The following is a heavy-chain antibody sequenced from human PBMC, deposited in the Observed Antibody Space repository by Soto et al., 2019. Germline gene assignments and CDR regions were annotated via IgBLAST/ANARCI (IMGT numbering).Heavy chain of an antibody. V-gene: IGHV1-46*01. Sequence: ASVKVSCKASGYTFTSYYIHWVRLAPGQGLEWIGIINPSGGSTRYALRFQGRVTMTRDTSTSTLYMELSSLRSEDTAVYYCARLRVGATDLYYYSYYGMDVWSQGTTVTVSS. CDR1: GYTFTSYY. CDR3: ARLRVGATDLYYYSYYGMDV. CDR2: INPSGGST. J-gene: IGHJ6*02. D-gene: IGHD1-26*01.